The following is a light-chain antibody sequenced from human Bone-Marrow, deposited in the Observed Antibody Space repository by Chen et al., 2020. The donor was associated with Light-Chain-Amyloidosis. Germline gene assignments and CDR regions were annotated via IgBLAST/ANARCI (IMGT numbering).Light chain of an antibody. CDR3: SSYAHGTTYV. Sequence: QAALTHPAPDTGSPGQSITISCPGTSSDIGSYTLVSWYQQRPGKAPKLMIYEANKRPSGVSNRFSGSRSGNTASLTISGLQAEDEADYHCSSYAHGTTYVFGTATKVTVL. J-gene: IGLJ1*01. CDR1: SSDIGSYTL. CDR2: EAN. V-gene: IGLV2-23*01.